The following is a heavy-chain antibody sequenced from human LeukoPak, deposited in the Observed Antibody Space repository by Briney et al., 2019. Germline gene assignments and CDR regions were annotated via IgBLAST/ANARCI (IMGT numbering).Heavy chain of an antibody. CDR3: ARVGSGSPFFYYYYYMDV. J-gene: IGHJ6*03. D-gene: IGHD3-10*01. V-gene: IGHV1-18*01. CDR1: GYTFTSYG. Sequence: ASVKVSCKASGYTFTSYGISWVRQAPGQGLEGMGCISAYNGNTNYAQKLQGRVTMTTDTSTSTAYMELRSLRSDDTAVYYCARVGSGSPFFYYYYYMDVWGKGTTVTVSS. CDR2: ISAYNGNT.